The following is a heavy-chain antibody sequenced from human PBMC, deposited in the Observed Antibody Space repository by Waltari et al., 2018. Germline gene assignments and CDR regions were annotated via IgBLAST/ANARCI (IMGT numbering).Heavy chain of an antibody. CDR1: GFTFSSYD. J-gene: IGHJ6*03. V-gene: IGHV3-13*01. CDR2: IGTAGDT. Sequence: EVQLVESGGGLVQPGGSLRLSCAASGFTFSSYDMHWVRQATGKGLEWVSAIGTAGDTYYPGSVKGRFTISRENAKNSLYLQMNSLRAGDTAVYYCARVAAALGGYYYYYRDVWGKGTTVTVSS. CDR3: ARVAAALGGYYYYYRDV. D-gene: IGHD6-6*01.